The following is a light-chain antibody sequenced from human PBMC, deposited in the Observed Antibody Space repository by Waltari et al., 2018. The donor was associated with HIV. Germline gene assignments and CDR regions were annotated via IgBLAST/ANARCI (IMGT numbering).Light chain of an antibody. Sequence: DIQMTQSPSTLSASAGDRVTITCRGSQSIGSWLAWYQQKPGKAPTLLISEASTLQTGVPSRFSGSGSGTEFTLTISSLHPDDFATYYCQEYNTYSETFGQGTKVEIK. CDR3: QEYNTYSET. J-gene: IGKJ1*01. CDR1: QSIGSW. V-gene: IGKV1-5*03. CDR2: EAS.